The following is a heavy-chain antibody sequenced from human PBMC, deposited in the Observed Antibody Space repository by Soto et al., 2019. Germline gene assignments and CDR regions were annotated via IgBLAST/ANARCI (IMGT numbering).Heavy chain of an antibody. V-gene: IGHV3-33*08. Sequence: GGSLRLSCAASGFTITTYDMHWVRQAPGKGLEWVALIWSDGSRQFYGDSVKGRFTISRDNSKNTLSLQMNSLRVEDTAVYYCAGEPRGGAYDMDVWGQGTTVTVSS. CDR2: IWSDGSRQ. CDR1: GFTITTYD. CDR3: AGEPRGGAYDMDV. J-gene: IGHJ6*02. D-gene: IGHD3-16*01.